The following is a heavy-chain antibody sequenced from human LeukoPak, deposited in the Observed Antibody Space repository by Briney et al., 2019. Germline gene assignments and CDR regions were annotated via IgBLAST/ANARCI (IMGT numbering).Heavy chain of an antibody. J-gene: IGHJ4*02. D-gene: IGHD2-21*02. Sequence: ASVKVSCKASGYTFTSYDINWVRQATGQGLEWMGIINPSGGSTSYAQKFQGRVTMTRDTSTSTVYMELSSLRSEDTAVYYCARDSGGDSPDYWGQGTLVTVSS. CDR3: ARDSGGDSPDY. CDR2: INPSGGST. V-gene: IGHV1-46*01. CDR1: GYTFTSYD.